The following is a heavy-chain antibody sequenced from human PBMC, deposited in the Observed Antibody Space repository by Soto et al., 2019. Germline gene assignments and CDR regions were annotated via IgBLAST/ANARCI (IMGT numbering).Heavy chain of an antibody. J-gene: IGHJ5*02. D-gene: IGHD2-2*02. V-gene: IGHV4-30-4*01. CDR1: GGSISSGDYY. CDR3: ARGGGYCSSTSCYTSMAWFDP. Sequence: SETLSLTCTVSGGSISSGDYYWSWIRQPPGKGLERIGYIYYSGSTYYNPSLKSRVTISVDTSKNQFSLKLSSVTAADTAVYYCARGGGYCSSTSCYTSMAWFDPWGQGTLVTVSS. CDR2: IYYSGST.